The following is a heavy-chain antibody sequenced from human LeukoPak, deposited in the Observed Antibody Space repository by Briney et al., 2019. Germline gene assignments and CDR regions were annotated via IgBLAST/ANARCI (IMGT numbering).Heavy chain of an antibody. CDR1: GFSFDNYA. CDR2: IIWNSGSI. Sequence: ALLLSCAASGFSFDNYAMHWGRPAPGEGLGWVSGIIWNSGSIGYADSVKGRFTISRDNAKNSLYLQMNSLKAEDTALYYCAKDIGAGPFGELEGGFDYWGQGTLVTVSS. CDR3: AKDIGAGPFGELEGGFDY. D-gene: IGHD3-10*01. J-gene: IGHJ4*02. V-gene: IGHV3-9*01.